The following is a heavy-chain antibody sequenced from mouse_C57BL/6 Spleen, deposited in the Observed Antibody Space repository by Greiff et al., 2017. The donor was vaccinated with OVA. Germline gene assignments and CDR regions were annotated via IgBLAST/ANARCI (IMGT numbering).Heavy chain of an antibody. CDR2: IYPSDSET. J-gene: IGHJ4*01. CDR3: ARSGGYGNPLMDY. V-gene: IGHV1-61*01. D-gene: IGHD2-1*01. Sequence: VQLQQPGAELVRPGSSVKLSCKASGYTFTSYWMDWVKQRPGQGLEWIGNIYPSDSETHYNQKFKDKATLTVDKSSSTAYMQLSSLTSEDSAVYYCARSGGYGNPLMDYWGQGTSVTVSS. CDR1: GYTFTSYW.